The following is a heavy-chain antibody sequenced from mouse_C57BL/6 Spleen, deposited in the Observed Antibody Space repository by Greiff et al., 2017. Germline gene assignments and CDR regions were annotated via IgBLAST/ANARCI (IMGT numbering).Heavy chain of an antibody. CDR1: GFNFKNTY. D-gene: IGHD2-2*01. CDR3: ARSTMVTSRFDY. CDR2: IDPANGNT. V-gene: IGHV14-3*01. J-gene: IGHJ2*01. Sequence: EVQVVESVAELVRPGASVKLSCTASGFNFKNTYMHWVKQRPEQGLAWIGRIDPANGNTKYAPKFKGKATITADTTSTTAYLPLSSLASADTAIYYSARSTMVTSRFDYWGQGTTLTVSS.